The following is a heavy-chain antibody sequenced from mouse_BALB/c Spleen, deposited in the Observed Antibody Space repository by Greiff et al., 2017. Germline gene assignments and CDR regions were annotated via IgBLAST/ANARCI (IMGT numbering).Heavy chain of an antibody. V-gene: IGHV1-14*01. CDR2: INPYNDGT. Sequence: EVQVVESGPELVKPGASVKMSCKASGYTFTSYVMHWVKQKPGQGLEWIGYINPYNDGTKYNEKFKGKATLTSDKSSSTAYMQLSSLTSEDSAVYYCARSGDGNYDAMDYWGQGTSVTVSS. CDR3: ARSGDGNYDAMDY. D-gene: IGHD2-1*01. J-gene: IGHJ4*01. CDR1: GYTFTSYV.